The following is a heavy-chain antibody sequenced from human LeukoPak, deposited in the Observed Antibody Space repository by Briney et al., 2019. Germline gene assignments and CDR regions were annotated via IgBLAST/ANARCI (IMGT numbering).Heavy chain of an antibody. D-gene: IGHD4-23*01. J-gene: IGHJ4*02. Sequence: GESLKVSFKGSGYSFTNYWIGWGGQMPGKRREGMGVIYPGDSDTRYSPSFQGQVTFSADKSITTAYLQWSSLKASDTAMYYCARPAGGNHYYFDYWGQGTLVTVSS. V-gene: IGHV5-51*01. CDR3: ARPAGGNHYYFDY. CDR1: GYSFTNYW. CDR2: IYPGDSDT.